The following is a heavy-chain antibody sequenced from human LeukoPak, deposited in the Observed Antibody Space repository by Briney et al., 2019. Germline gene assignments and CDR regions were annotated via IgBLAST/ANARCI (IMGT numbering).Heavy chain of an antibody. CDR3: TREQDREAAATVVGDY. V-gene: IGHV3-48*03. Sequence: TGGSLRLSCVASGFTFSRFEMNWVRQAPGKGLEWISHISTRTYIAYADSVKGRFTISRDNAKNSLYLEMNSLRAEDTAVYYCTREQDREAAATVVGDYWGQGALVTVSS. CDR1: GFTFSRFE. CDR2: ISTRTYI. J-gene: IGHJ4*02. D-gene: IGHD2-15*01.